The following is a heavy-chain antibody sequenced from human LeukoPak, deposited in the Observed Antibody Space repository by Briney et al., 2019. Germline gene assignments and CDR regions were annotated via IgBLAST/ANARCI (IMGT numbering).Heavy chain of an antibody. CDR1: GASISTYY. Sequence: SETLSLTCTVSGASISTYYWKWIRQPPGKGLEWIGYIYYTGSTNYNPSLKSRVTISVDTSNNQFSLKLTSVTAADTAVYYCARVTAVAGSLRNWGQGTLVTVSS. J-gene: IGHJ4*02. CDR3: ARVTAVAGSLRN. D-gene: IGHD6-19*01. V-gene: IGHV4-59*12. CDR2: IYYTGST.